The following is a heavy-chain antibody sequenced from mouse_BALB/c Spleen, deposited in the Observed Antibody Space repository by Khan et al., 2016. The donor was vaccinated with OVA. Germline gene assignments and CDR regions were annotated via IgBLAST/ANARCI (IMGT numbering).Heavy chain of an antibody. Sequence: QVQLQQSGAELVKPGASVKLSCKASGYTFTSYDINWVRQRPEQGLEWIGWMFPGDGSTKYNENFKGKATLTTDKSSSTAYMQLRRMTAEDSGAYFWARGGYGGFAYWGQGTLVTVSA. D-gene: IGHD2-14*01. J-gene: IGHJ3*01. V-gene: IGHV1S56*01. CDR1: GYTFTSYD. CDR2: MFPGDGST. CDR3: ARGGYGGFAY.